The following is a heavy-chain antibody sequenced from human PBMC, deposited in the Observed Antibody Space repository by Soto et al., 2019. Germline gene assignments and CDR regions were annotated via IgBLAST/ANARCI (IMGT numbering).Heavy chain of an antibody. CDR3: ARDRSGGWEPYYYYGMDV. D-gene: IGHD6-19*01. V-gene: IGHV1-69*13. Sequence: SVKVSCKASGGTFSSYAISWVRQAPGQGLEWMGGIIPIFGTANYAQKFQGRVTITADESTSTAYMELSSLRSEDTSVYYCARDRSGGWEPYYYYGMDVWGQGTTVTVSS. CDR2: IIPIFGTA. CDR1: GGTFSSYA. J-gene: IGHJ6*02.